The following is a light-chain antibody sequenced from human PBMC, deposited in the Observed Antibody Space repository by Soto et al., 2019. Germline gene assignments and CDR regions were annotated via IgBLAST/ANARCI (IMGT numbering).Light chain of an antibody. CDR3: QQYNSYRT. Sequence: DIQMAQSPSTLSASVEDIVTITCRASQSISSWWAWYQQKPGKATKLLIYDASSWESGVPSRVSGSGSGTEFTLAISSLQPDDFATYYCQQYNSYRTFGQGTKVEIK. V-gene: IGKV1-5*01. CDR1: QSISSW. J-gene: IGKJ1*01. CDR2: DAS.